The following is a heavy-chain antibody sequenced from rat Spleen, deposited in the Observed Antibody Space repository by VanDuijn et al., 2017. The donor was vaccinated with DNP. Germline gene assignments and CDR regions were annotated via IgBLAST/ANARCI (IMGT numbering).Heavy chain of an antibody. CDR3: ATPPYGYNYWYFDF. V-gene: IGHV5S10*01. J-gene: IGHJ1*01. CDR1: GFTFSDYN. D-gene: IGHD1-9*01. CDR2: VIYDGSRT. Sequence: EVRLVESGGGLVQPGRSLKLSCAASGFTFSDYNMAWVRQAPKKGLEWVATVIYDGSRTYYRDSVKGRFTISRDDAKNTLYLQMDSLRSEDTATYYCATPPYGYNYWYFDFWGPGTMVTVSS.